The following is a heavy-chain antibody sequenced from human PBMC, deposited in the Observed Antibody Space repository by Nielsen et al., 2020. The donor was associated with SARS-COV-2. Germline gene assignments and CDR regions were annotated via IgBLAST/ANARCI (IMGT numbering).Heavy chain of an antibody. V-gene: IGHV4-31*11. CDR1: GGSFSGYY. CDR3: ARAYCSSTSCYTAPWYFDY. CDR2: IYYSGST. Sequence: SETLSLTCAVYGGSFSGYYWSWIRQHPGKGLEWIGYIYYSGSTYYNPSLKSRVTISVDTSKNQFSLKLSSVTAADTAVYYCARAYCSSTSCYTAPWYFDYWGQGTLVTVSS. D-gene: IGHD2-2*02. J-gene: IGHJ4*02.